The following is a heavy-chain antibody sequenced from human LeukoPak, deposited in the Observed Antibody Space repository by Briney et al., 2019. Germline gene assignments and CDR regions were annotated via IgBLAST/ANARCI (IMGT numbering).Heavy chain of an antibody. CDR1: GFTFTNYW. CDR3: AGVGSYYYYYMDV. V-gene: IGHV3-7*01. J-gene: IGHJ6*03. Sequence: PGGSLTLSCAASGFTFTNYWLCWVRQAPGKGLEWVANLIGDGTDTYYADSVKGRFTISRDNAKNSLYLQMNSLRAEDTAVYYCAGVGSYYYYYMDVWGKGTTVTVSS. CDR2: LIGDGTDT.